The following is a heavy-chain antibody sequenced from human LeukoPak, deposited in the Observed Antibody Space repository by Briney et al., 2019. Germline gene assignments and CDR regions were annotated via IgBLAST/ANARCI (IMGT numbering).Heavy chain of an antibody. Sequence: GGSLRLSCVASGFSFSDYYMSWIRQAPGKGLEWVSYIGSTIYYADSVKGRFTISRDNAKNSLYLQMNSLGAEDTAVYYCARAGYYGFDYWGQGTQVTVSS. D-gene: IGHD4-17*01. J-gene: IGHJ4*02. CDR1: GFSFSDYY. CDR2: IGSTI. CDR3: ARAGYYGFDY. V-gene: IGHV3-11*04.